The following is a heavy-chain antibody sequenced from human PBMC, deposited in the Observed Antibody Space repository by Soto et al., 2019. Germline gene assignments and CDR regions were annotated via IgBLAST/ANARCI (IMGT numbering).Heavy chain of an antibody. CDR1: GFIFRGYA. V-gene: IGHV3-30-3*01. J-gene: IGHJ4*02. D-gene: IGHD5-12*01. Sequence: QVQLVESGGGVVQPGRSLRLYCAASGFIFRGYAMHWVRQAPGKGLEWVAVISYDGNTKYYADSVKGRFTVSRDNSKNPLYVQMNNLSAEDTAMYYCAKATSAYEIDYWGQGTLVTVSS. CDR3: AKATSAYEIDY. CDR2: ISYDGNTK.